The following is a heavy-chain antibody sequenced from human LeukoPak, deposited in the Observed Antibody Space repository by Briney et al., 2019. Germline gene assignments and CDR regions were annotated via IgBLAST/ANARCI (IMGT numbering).Heavy chain of an antibody. CDR3: ARDLREYSSGWYPGAFDI. D-gene: IGHD6-19*01. CDR1: GGSISSYY. Sequence: SETLSLTCTVSGGSISSYYWSWIRQPPGKGLEWIGYIYYSGSTNYNPSLKSRVTISVDTSKNQFSLKLSSVTAADTAVYYCARDLREYSSGWYPGAFDIWGQGTMVTVSS. CDR2: IYYSGST. V-gene: IGHV4-59*01. J-gene: IGHJ3*02.